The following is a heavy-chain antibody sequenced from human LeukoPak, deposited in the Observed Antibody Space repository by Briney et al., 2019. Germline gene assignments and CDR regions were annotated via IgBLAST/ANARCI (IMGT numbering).Heavy chain of an antibody. J-gene: IGHJ4*02. Sequence: GGSLRLSCAASGFTFSSYAMHWVRQAPGKGLEWVAVISYDGSNKYYADSVKGRFTISRDNSKNTLYLQMNSLRAEDTAVYYCARDPVVRGVIMAYYFDYWGQGTLVTVSS. CDR1: GFTFSSYA. V-gene: IGHV3-30-3*01. D-gene: IGHD3-10*01. CDR3: ARDPVVRGVIMAYYFDY. CDR2: ISYDGSNK.